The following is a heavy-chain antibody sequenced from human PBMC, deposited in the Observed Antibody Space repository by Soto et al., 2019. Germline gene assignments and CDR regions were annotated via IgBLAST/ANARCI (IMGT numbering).Heavy chain of an antibody. V-gene: IGHV1-69*01. CDR3: ARSENTVTPYYYYYGMDV. Sequence: QVQLVQSGAEVKKPGSSVKVSCKASGGTFSSYAISWVRQAPGQGLEWMGGIIPIFGTANYAQKFQGRVTITADESKSRAYMELSSLRSEDTAVYYCARSENTVTPYYYYYGMDVWGQGTTVTVSS. CDR1: GGTFSSYA. J-gene: IGHJ6*02. D-gene: IGHD4-17*01. CDR2: IIPIFGTA.